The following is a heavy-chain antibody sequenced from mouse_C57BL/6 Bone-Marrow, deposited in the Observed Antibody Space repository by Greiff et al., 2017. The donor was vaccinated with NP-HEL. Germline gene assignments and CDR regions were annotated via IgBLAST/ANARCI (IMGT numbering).Heavy chain of an antibody. J-gene: IGHJ3*01. V-gene: IGHV1-81*01. CDR1: GYTFPSFG. D-gene: IGHD1-1*01. Sequence: QVQLQQSGAELARPGASGKLSCKASGYTFPSFGISWVKQRTGQGLEGIGEIYPRSGNTYSHEKFKGKATLPADKSASTAYMELRSLTSEDSAVYFCANTTVDWFAYWGQGTLVTVSA. CDR2: IYPRSGNT. CDR3: ANTTVDWFAY.